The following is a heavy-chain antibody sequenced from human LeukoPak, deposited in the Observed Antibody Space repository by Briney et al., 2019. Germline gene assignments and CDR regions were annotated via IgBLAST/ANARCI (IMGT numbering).Heavy chain of an antibody. Sequence: SETLSLTCTVSSGSISSSSYYWGWIRQPPGKGLEWIGSVYYSGSTYYNPSLKSRVTISVDTSKNQFSLKLSSVTAADTAVYYCARDAPYCGGDCHNWFDPWGQGTLVTVSS. CDR1: SGSISSSSYY. D-gene: IGHD2-21*02. CDR3: ARDAPYCGGDCHNWFDP. V-gene: IGHV4-39*07. CDR2: VYYSGST. J-gene: IGHJ5*02.